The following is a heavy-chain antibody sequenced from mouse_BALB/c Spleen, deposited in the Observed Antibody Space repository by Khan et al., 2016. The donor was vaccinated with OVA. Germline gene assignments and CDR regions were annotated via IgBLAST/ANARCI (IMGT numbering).Heavy chain of an antibody. CDR1: GFTFSTYG. D-gene: IGHD1-1*01. Sequence: EVQLQESGGDLVKPGGSLKLSCAASGFTFSTYGMSWVRQTPDKRLEWVATISSGGHYTYYPDSVKGRFTISRDNAKSTLYLQMSSLKSEDTAIYYCARLAYYYNSEGFAYWGQETLVTVSA. CDR3: ARLAYYYNSEGFAY. CDR2: ISSGGHYT. J-gene: IGHJ3*01. V-gene: IGHV5-6*01.